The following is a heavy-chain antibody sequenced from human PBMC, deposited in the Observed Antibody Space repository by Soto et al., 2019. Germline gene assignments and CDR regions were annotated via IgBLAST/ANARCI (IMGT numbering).Heavy chain of an antibody. D-gene: IGHD2-2*01. CDR2: IYYSGST. CDR3: ARGYCSSTSCFDP. Sequence: GGSISSYYWSWIRQPPGKGLEWIGYIYYSGSTSYNPSLKSRVTISVDTSKNQFSLKLSSVTAADTAVYYCARGYCSSTSCFDPWGQGTLVTVSS. V-gene: IGHV4-59*06. CDR1: GGSISSYY. J-gene: IGHJ5*02.